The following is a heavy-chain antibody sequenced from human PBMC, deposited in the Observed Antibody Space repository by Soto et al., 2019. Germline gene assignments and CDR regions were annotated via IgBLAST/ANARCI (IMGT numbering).Heavy chain of an antibody. CDR1: GGSISSDY. CDR3: ARHHVPYYFDY. CDR2: IYYTGST. J-gene: IGHJ4*02. V-gene: IGHV4-59*08. Sequence: PSETLSLTCTVSGGSISSDYWSWIRQPPGRGPEWIGYIYYTGSTNYNPSLKSRVTLSVDTSKNQFSLKLISVTAADTAVYFCARHHVPYYFDYWGQGALVTVSS.